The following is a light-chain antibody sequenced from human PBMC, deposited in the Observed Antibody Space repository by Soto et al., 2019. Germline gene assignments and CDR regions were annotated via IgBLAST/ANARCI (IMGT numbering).Light chain of an antibody. CDR1: QSISSW. V-gene: IGKV1-5*01. Sequence: IQMTQSPSTLSASVGDRVTITCRASQSISSWLAWYQQKPGKAPKLLIYDASSLESGVPSRFSGSGSGTEFTLTISSLQPEDFATYYCQQYDILPVTFGQGTIVDVK. CDR3: QQYDILPVT. J-gene: IGKJ1*01. CDR2: DAS.